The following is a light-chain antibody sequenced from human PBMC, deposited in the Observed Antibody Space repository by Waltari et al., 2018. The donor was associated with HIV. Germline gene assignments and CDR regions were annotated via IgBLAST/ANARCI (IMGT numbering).Light chain of an antibody. CDR1: SSNIGNNY. V-gene: IGLV1-47*01. CDR3: AAWDDSLSGPV. Sequence: QSVLTQPPSASGTPGQRVTISCSGSSSNIGNNYVYWYHQLPGTAPKLLIYRSNQRPSGVPDRFSGSKSGTSASLAISGRRSEDEADYYCAAWDDSLSGPVFGGGTKLTVL. CDR2: RSN. J-gene: IGLJ3*02.